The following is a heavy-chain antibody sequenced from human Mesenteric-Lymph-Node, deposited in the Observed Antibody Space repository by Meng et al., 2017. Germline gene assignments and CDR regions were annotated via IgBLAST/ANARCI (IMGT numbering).Heavy chain of an antibody. CDR1: GFTFSSYE. V-gene: IGHV3-48*03. CDR3: AREPSSWYRAHYSDY. CDR2: ISGSSTTT. D-gene: IGHD6-13*01. Sequence: GESLKISCAASGFTFSSYEMNWVRQAPGKGLEWISYISGSSTTTYYADSVQGRFTISRDNAKNSLYLQMNSLRVEDTAVYYCAREPSSWYRAHYSDYWGQGTLVTVSS. J-gene: IGHJ4*02.